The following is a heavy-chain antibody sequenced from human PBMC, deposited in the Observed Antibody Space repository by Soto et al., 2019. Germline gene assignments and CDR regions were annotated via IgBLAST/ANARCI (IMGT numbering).Heavy chain of an antibody. CDR2: INHSGST. V-gene: IGHV4-34*01. CDR3: ARGFPSIAAAGTRYYYYYYGMDV. Sequence: QVQLQQWGAGLLKPSETLSLTCAVYGGSFSGYYWSWIRQPPGKGLEWIGEINHSGSTNYNPSLKSRVTISVDTSKNQFSLKLSSVTAADTAVYYCARGFPSIAAAGTRYYYYYYGMDVWGQGTTVTVSS. CDR1: GGSFSGYY. D-gene: IGHD6-13*01. J-gene: IGHJ6*02.